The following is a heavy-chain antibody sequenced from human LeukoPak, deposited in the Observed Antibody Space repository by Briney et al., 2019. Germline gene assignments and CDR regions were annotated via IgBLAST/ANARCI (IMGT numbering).Heavy chain of an antibody. CDR3: TTDYYYDSSEDY. CDR2: IKSKTDGGTT. V-gene: IGHV3-15*01. J-gene: IGHJ4*02. Sequence: PGGSLRLSCAASGFTFSNAWMSWVRQAPGKGLEWVGRIKSKTDGGTTDYAAPVKGRFTISRDDSKNTLYLQMNSLKTEDTAVYYCTTDYYYDSSEDYWGQGTLVTVSS. CDR1: GFTFSNAW. D-gene: IGHD3-22*01.